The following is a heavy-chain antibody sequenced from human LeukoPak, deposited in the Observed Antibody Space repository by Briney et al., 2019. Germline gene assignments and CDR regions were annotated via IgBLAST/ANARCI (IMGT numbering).Heavy chain of an antibody. J-gene: IGHJ4*02. CDR3: AREGHYGDYIFDY. Sequence: GGSLRLSCAASGFTFSSYEMNWVRQAPGKGLEWVSYISSSGSTIYYADSVKGRFTISRDNDKNSLYLQMNSLRAEDTAVYYCAREGHYGDYIFDYWGQGTLVTVSS. CDR1: GFTFSSYE. D-gene: IGHD4-17*01. V-gene: IGHV3-48*03. CDR2: ISSSGSTI.